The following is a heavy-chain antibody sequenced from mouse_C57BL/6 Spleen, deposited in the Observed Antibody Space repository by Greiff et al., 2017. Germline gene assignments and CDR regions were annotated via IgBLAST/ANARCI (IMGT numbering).Heavy chain of an antibody. CDR3: AREGYGYDGYWCFDV. CDR2: INYDGSST. D-gene: IGHD2-2*01. J-gene: IGHJ1*03. Sequence: EVKLVESEGGLVQPGSSMKLSCTASGFTFSDYYMAWVRQVPEKGLEWVANINYDGSSTYYLDSLKSRFIISGDNAKNMLYLQMSSLKSEDTATYYCAREGYGYDGYWCFDVWGTGTTVTVSS. V-gene: IGHV5-16*01. CDR1: GFTFSDYY.